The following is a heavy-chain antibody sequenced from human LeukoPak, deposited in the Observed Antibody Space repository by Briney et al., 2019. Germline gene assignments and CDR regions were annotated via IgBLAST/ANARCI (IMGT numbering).Heavy chain of an antibody. CDR3: ARSDGYCTIGVCYPQGYFDL. CDR2: IYYSGSA. J-gene: IGHJ2*01. Sequence: SETLSLTCTVSGGSISSYYWSWIRQPPGKGLEWIGYIYYSGSANYSPSLKSRVTISVDTSKNQFSLILSSVTAADTAVYYCARSDGYCTIGVCYPQGYFDLWGRGTLVTVSS. CDR1: GGSISSYY. D-gene: IGHD2-8*01. V-gene: IGHV4-59*01.